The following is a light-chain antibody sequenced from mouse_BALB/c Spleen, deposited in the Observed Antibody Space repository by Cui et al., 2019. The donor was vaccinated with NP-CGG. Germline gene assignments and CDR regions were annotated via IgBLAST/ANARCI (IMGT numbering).Light chain of an antibody. Sequence: QAVVTQESALTTSPGETVTLTCRSNTGAVTTSNYANWVQEKPDHLFTGLIGGTNNRAPGVPARFSASLIGDKAALTITGAQTEDEAIYFCALRYSNHWVFGGGTKLTVL. CDR1: TGAVTTSNY. CDR3: ALRYSNHWV. CDR2: GTN. V-gene: IGLV1*01. J-gene: IGLJ1*01.